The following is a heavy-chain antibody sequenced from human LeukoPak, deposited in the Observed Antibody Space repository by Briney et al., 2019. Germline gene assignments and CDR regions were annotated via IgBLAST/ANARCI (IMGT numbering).Heavy chain of an antibody. CDR1: GFIFSNYA. D-gene: IGHD3-10*01. CDR2: ISYDGRNK. CDR3: ARDTYGSDY. V-gene: IGHV3-30*04. Sequence: GGSLRLSCAASGFIFSNYAMHWVSQAPGKGLEWLIFISYDGRNKDYADSVKGRFTISRYNSKNTLYLQMNSLRAEDTAVCYCARDTYGSDYWGQGTLVTVSS. J-gene: IGHJ4*02.